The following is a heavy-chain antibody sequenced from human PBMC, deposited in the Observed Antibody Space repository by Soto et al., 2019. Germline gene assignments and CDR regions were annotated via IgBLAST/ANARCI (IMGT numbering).Heavy chain of an antibody. V-gene: IGHV3-7*01. D-gene: IGHD1-7*01. Sequence: HPGGSLRLSCAASRFSFSTYWMTWVRQAPGKGLEWVASIKQDGSETNYVDSVKGRFTISRDNAKNSLYLQMNSLRAEDTAVYYCEREDTPGITRTAFDSWGQGALVTVYS. CDR2: IKQDGSET. CDR1: RFSFSTYW. CDR3: EREDTPGITRTAFDS. J-gene: IGHJ4*02.